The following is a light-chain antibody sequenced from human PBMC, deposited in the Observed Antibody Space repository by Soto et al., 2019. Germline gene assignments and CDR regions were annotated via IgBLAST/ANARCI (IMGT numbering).Light chain of an antibody. J-gene: IGLJ1*01. V-gene: IGLV2-8*01. CDR3: SSNVGDNNRYV. CDR1: SSDVGGYNF. CDR2: EVN. Sequence: QSALTQPPSASGSPGQSVTISCTGTSSDVGGYNFVSWYQQHPRKAPKLIIYEVNKRPSGVPNRFSGSKSGNTASLTVSGLQAEDEADYYCSSNVGDNNRYVFGTGTKLTVL.